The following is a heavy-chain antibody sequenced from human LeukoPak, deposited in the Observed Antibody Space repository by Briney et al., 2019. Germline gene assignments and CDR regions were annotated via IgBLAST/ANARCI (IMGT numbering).Heavy chain of an antibody. CDR2: IIPIFGTA. CDR3: ARGERWPLYYMDV. CDR1: GGTFSSYA. Sequence: ASVKVSCKASGGTFSSYAISWVRQAPGQGLEWMGGIIPIFGTANYAQKFQGRVTITTDESTSTAYMELGSLRSEDTAVYYCARGERWPLYYMDVWGKGTTVTVSS. V-gene: IGHV1-69*05. D-gene: IGHD5-24*01. J-gene: IGHJ6*03.